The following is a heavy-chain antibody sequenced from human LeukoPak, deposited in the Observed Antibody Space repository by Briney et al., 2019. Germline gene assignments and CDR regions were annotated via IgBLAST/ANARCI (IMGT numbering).Heavy chain of an antibody. Sequence: SVKVCCKASGCTFSSYGISWVRLAPGQGLEWMGRIIPIFATANYGQKFQGRVTITADTSTSTAYMELSSLRCEDTAVYYCARTNYYESSRYQGAGTYYYGMDVWGQGTTVTVSS. CDR2: IIPIFATA. D-gene: IGHD3-22*01. CDR3: ARTNYYESSRYQGAGTYYYGMDV. CDR1: GCTFSSYG. V-gene: IGHV1-69*06. J-gene: IGHJ6*02.